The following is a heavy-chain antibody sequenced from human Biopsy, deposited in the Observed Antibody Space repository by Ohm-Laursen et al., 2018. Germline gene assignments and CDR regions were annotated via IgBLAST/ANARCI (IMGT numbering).Heavy chain of an antibody. V-gene: IGHV3-30*03. D-gene: IGHD4-11*01. Sequence: SLRLSCSASGFSFSDNYMDWVRQAPGKGLEWVAVISYDGSGEYYADSLQGRFIISRDNPKNTVDLQMNSLRAEDTAVYFCARDGKRWDYSTYFSWHFDLWGRGTLVTVSS. J-gene: IGHJ2*01. CDR2: ISYDGSGE. CDR1: GFSFSDNY. CDR3: ARDGKRWDYSTYFSWHFDL.